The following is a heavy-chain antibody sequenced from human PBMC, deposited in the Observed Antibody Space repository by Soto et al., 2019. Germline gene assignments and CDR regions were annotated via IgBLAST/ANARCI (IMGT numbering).Heavy chain of an antibody. J-gene: IGHJ4*02. V-gene: IGHV3-30*18. CDR3: AKDRSGSYYTFDY. D-gene: IGHD1-26*01. CDR2: ISYDGSNK. CDR1: GFTFSSYA. Sequence: PGGSLRLSCAASGFTFSSYAMSWVRQAPGKGLEWVAVISYDGSNKYYADSVKGRFTISRDNSKNTLYLQMNSLRAEDTAVYYCAKDRSGSYYTFDYWGQGTLVTVSS.